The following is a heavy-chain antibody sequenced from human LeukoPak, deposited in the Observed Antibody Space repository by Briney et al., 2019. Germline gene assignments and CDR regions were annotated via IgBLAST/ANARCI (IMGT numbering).Heavy chain of an antibody. V-gene: IGHV3-48*02. D-gene: IGHD5-24*01. J-gene: IGHJ4*02. Sequence: PGGSLRLSCAASGFTFSNFGMNWVRQAPGKGRGWMSYISSSSRTLYYADAVNGRFTVSRDNAENSLYLQMNSLRDEDTAVFYCARVADGHSVNCLDYWRQGALVTVSS. CDR2: ISSSSRTL. CDR1: GFTFSNFG. CDR3: ARVADGHSVNCLDY.